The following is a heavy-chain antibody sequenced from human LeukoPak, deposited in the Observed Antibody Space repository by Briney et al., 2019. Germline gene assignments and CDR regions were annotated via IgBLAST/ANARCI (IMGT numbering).Heavy chain of an antibody. V-gene: IGHV1-69*01. CDR2: VIPIFGTA. CDR3: ARGYCSSTSCYNFDI. J-gene: IGHJ3*02. D-gene: IGHD2-2*02. Sequence: SVKVSCKASGGTFSSYAISWVRQAPGQGLEWMGGVIPIFGTANYAQKFQGRVTITADESTSTAYMELRSLRSEDTAVYYCARGYCSSTSCYNFDIWGQGTMVTVSS. CDR1: GGTFSSYA.